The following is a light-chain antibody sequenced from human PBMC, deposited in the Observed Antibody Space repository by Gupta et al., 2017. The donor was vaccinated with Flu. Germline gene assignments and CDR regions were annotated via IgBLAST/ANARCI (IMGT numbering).Light chain of an antibody. Sequence: QSALTQPASVSGSPGQTSTLSCTGTSTDIGEYNCVYWYQQYPGKAPKLIIYEVNNRPTGVSNRFSGSKSANTASLTISGLQAEDEADYYCTAYTSLAALGVFGRGTKLTVL. J-gene: IGLJ3*02. CDR1: STDIGEYNC. CDR3: TAYTSLAALGV. CDR2: EVN. V-gene: IGLV2-14*01.